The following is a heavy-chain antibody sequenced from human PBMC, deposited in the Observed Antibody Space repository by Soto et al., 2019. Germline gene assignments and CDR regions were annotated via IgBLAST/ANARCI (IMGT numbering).Heavy chain of an antibody. CDR3: TRHSIDC. V-gene: IGHV3-73*01. J-gene: IGHJ4*02. Sequence: EVQLVESGGGLVQPGGSLKLSCAASGFTFSDSAMHWVRQASGKGLEWVGRIRSTANNYATAYAASVKGRFTISRDDSKNTAYLQMNSLKTEYTAVYYCTRHSIDCWGQGTLVTVSS. CDR2: IRSTANNYAT. CDR1: GFTFSDSA.